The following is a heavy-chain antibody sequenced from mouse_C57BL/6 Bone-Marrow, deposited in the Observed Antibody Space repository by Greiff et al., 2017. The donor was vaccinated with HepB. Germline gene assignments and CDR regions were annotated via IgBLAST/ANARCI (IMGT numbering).Heavy chain of an antibody. CDR3: ATNLDYYGSSYWYFDV. J-gene: IGHJ1*03. Sequence: VKLQQPGTELVKPGASVKLSCKASGYTFTSYWMHWVKQRPGQGLEWIGNINPSNGGTNYNEKFKSKATLTVDKSSSTAYMQLSSLTSEDSAVYYCATNLDYYGSSYWYFDVWGTGTTVTVSS. CDR1: GYTFTSYW. V-gene: IGHV1-53*01. CDR2: INPSNGGT. D-gene: IGHD1-1*01.